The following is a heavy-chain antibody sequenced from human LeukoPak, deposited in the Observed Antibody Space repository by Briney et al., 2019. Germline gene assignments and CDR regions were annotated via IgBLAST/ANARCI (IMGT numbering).Heavy chain of an antibody. V-gene: IGHV4-34*01. J-gene: IGHJ3*02. Sequence: SETLSLTCAVYGGSFSGYYWSWIRQPPGKGLEGIGEINHSGSTNYNPSLKSRVTISVDTSKNQFSLKLSSVTAADTAVYYCAREEVLTTYYYGSGSIWTHAFDIWGQGTMVTVSS. CDR1: GGSFSGYY. D-gene: IGHD3-10*01. CDR3: AREEVLTTYYYGSGSIWTHAFDI. CDR2: INHSGST.